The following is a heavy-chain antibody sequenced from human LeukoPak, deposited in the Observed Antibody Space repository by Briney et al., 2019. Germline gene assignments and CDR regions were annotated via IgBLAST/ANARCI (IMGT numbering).Heavy chain of an antibody. CDR2: IHYSGDT. V-gene: IGHV4-39*01. D-gene: IGHD6-19*01. CDR1: GGSISSYY. CDR3: ARRPLHSSGWYEAGSWFDP. Sequence: KSSETLSLTCTVSGGSISSYYWGWIRQPPGKGLEWIGNIHYSGDTYYDPSLKSRVTISVDTSKNQISLKLASVTAADTAVYYCARRPLHSSGWYEAGSWFDPWGQGTPVSVSS. J-gene: IGHJ5*02.